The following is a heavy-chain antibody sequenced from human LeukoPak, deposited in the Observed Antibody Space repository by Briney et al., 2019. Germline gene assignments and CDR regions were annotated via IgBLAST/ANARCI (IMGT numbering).Heavy chain of an antibody. V-gene: IGHV3-48*01. CDR1: GFTFSSYS. CDR3: ARETPVCGDLGIDY. CDR2: ISSSSSTI. D-gene: IGHD4-17*01. Sequence: GGSLRLSCAASGFTFSSYSMNWVRQAPGKGLEWVSYISSSSSTIYYADSVKGRFTISRDNAKNSLYLQMNSLRAEDTAVYYCARETPVCGDLGIDYWGQGTLVTVSS. J-gene: IGHJ4*02.